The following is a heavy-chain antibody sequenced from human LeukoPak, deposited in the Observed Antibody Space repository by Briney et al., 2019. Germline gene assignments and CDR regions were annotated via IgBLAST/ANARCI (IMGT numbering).Heavy chain of an antibody. V-gene: IGHV3-48*04. CDR3: ARDGALTTGRGHDAFDI. Sequence: GGSLRLSCAASGFTFSTYNMNWVRQAPGKGLEWVSFISLSSTTIYYADSVKGRFTISRDNAKNSLYLQMNSLRAEDTAVYYCARDGALTTGRGHDAFDIWGQGTMVTVSS. D-gene: IGHD4-17*01. CDR2: ISLSSTTI. J-gene: IGHJ3*02. CDR1: GFTFSTYN.